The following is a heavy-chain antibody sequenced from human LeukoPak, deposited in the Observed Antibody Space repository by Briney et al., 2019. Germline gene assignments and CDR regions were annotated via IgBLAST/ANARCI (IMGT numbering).Heavy chain of an antibody. CDR2: INHSGST. V-gene: IGHV4-34*01. CDR1: GGSFSDYY. CDR3: ARVVGRYYKVDF. D-gene: IGHD1-26*01. J-gene: IGHJ4*02. Sequence: SETLSLTCAVYGGSFSDYYWTWIRQPPGKGLEWIGEINHSGSTNYKPSLKSRVTMSVDTSKNQFSLKLTSVTAADTAVYYRARVVGRYYKVDFWGRGTPVTVSS.